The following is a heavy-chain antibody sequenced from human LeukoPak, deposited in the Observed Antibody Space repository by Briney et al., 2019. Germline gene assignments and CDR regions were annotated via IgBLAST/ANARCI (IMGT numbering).Heavy chain of an antibody. CDR2: IYYSGST. D-gene: IGHD3-3*01. V-gene: IGHV4-39*07. CDR1: GGSINSSSYY. J-gene: IGHJ3*02. Sequence: PSETLSLTCTVSGGSINSSSYYWGWIRQPPGKGLEWIGYIYYSGSTYYNPSLKSRVTISVDTSKNQFSLKLSSVTAADTAVYYCARAPRDITIFGVVKEAFDIWGQGTMVTVSS. CDR3: ARAPRDITIFGVVKEAFDI.